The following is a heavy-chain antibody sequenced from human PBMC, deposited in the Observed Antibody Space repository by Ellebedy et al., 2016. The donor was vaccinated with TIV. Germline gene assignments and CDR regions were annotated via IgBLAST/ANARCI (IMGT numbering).Heavy chain of an antibody. CDR3: ARDNWNGLASDY. J-gene: IGHJ4*02. CDR1: GFTYDIFW. V-gene: IGHV3-7*04. D-gene: IGHD1-20*01. Sequence: GESLKISCEVYGFTYDIFWMSWVRQAPGKGLEWVANIENDGTDKYYVDSVKGRFTISRDNARNSLYLQMTSLRAEDTAVYYCARDNWNGLASDYWGQGTLVTVPS. CDR2: IENDGTDK.